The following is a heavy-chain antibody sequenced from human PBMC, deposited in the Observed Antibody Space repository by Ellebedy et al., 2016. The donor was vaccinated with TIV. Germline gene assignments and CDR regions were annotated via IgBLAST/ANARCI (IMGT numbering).Heavy chain of an antibody. CDR1: GYTFTSDL. CDR2: INPSNGGT. CDR3: AREGGVYFFDY. D-gene: IGHD1-26*01. J-gene: IGHJ4*02. V-gene: IGHV1-46*01. Sequence: AASVKVSCKASGYTFTSDLIHCVRQAPGQGLEWMGVINPSNGGTGYAQKFQGRVTMTRDTSASTVYMELSSLRSEDTDVYYCAREGGVYFFDYWGQGTLVTVSS.